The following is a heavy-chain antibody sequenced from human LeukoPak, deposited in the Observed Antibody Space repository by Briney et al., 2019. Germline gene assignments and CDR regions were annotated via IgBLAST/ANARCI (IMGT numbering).Heavy chain of an antibody. J-gene: IGHJ6*02. CDR2: IYYSGST. D-gene: IGHD2-2*01. CDR1: GGSISSYY. Sequence: PETLSLTCTVSGGSISSYYWSWIRQPPGKGLEWIGYIYYSGSTNYNPSLKSRVTISVDTSKNQFSLKLSSVTAADTAVYYCARTAPPLRDIVVVPAAHYYYYGMDVWGQGTTVTVSS. CDR3: ARTAPPLRDIVVVPAAHYYYYGMDV. V-gene: IGHV4-59*08.